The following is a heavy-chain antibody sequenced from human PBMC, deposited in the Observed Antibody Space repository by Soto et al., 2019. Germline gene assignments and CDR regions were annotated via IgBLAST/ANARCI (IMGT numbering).Heavy chain of an antibody. CDR3: ARVPGHKNSRGDF. J-gene: IGHJ4*02. V-gene: IGHV1-2*02. Sequence: QVRLMQSGPEVRRPGASVTVSCKASGYTFTHYFIHWVRRAPGQGLEWMGYINPKSGDTHYSQTFRGRVSMTRDTTTDTANMGLSSLKPDDTAVYGCARVPGHKNSRGDFWGQGTPSTVPS. CDR1: GYTFTHYF. CDR2: INPKSGDT. D-gene: IGHD1-7*01.